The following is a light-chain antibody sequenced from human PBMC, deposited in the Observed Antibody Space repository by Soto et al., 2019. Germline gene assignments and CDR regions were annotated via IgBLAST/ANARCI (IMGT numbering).Light chain of an antibody. J-gene: IGLJ2*01. CDR3: SSYTSSSTVV. CDR1: SSDVGGYNY. Sequence: QSALTQPASVCGSPGQSITVSCTGTSSDVGGYNYVSWYQQRPGKAPKLMIYDVSNRSSGVSNRFSVSKSGNTASLTISGLPAEDEGDYYCSSYTSSSTVVFGGGTQLTVL. CDR2: DVS. V-gene: IGLV2-14*01.